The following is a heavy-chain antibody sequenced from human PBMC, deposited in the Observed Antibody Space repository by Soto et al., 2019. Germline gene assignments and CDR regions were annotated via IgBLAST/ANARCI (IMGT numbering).Heavy chain of an antibody. J-gene: IGHJ3*02. Sequence: GGSLRLSCAASGFTFSSYSMNWVRQAPGKGLEWVSSISSSSYIYYADSVKGRFTISRDNAKNSLYLQMNSLRAEDTAVYYCARDLITMVRGVIITDAFDIWGQGTMVTVSS. D-gene: IGHD3-10*01. V-gene: IGHV3-21*01. CDR3: ARDLITMVRGVIITDAFDI. CDR2: ISSSSYI. CDR1: GFTFSSYS.